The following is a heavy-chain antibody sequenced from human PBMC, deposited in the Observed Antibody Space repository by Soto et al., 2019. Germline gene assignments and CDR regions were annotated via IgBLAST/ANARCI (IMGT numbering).Heavy chain of an antibody. CDR3: ARDRFGREQPPANYYYYGMDV. Sequence: ASVKVSCKASGGTFSSYAISWVRQAPGQGLEWMGGIIPIFGTANYAQKFQGRVTITADESTSTAYMELSSLRSEDTAVYYCARDRFGREQPPANYYYYGMDVWGQGTTVTVSS. CDR2: IIPIFGTA. J-gene: IGHJ6*02. V-gene: IGHV1-69*13. D-gene: IGHD1-26*01. CDR1: GGTFSSYA.